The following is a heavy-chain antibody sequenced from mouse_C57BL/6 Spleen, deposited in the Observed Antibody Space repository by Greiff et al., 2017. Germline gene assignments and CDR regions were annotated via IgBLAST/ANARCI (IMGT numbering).Heavy chain of an antibody. CDR2: IWSDGST. J-gene: IGHJ2*01. V-gene: IGHV2-6-1*01. CDR1: GFSLTSYG. Sequence: QVQLKESGPGLVAPSQSLSITCTVSGFSLTSYGVHWVRQPPGKGLEWLVVIWSDGSTTYNSALKSRLSISKDNSKSQVFLKMNSLQTDDTAMYYCARHDYYGRGYFDYWGQGTTLTVSS. D-gene: IGHD1-1*01. CDR3: ARHDYYGRGYFDY.